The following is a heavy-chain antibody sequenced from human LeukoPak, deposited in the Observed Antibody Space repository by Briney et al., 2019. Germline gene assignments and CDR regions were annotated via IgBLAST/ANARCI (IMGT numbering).Heavy chain of an antibody. J-gene: IGHJ4*02. Sequence: SETLSLTCTVSGGCISSGSYYWSWIRQPAGKGVERIGRIYTSGSTNYNPSLKSRVTMSVDTSKNQFSLKLSSVTAADTAVYYCARSRLGLHGEYYFDYWGQGTLVTVSS. D-gene: IGHD5-24*01. CDR3: ARSRLGLHGEYYFDY. CDR2: IYTSGST. CDR1: GGCISSGSYY. V-gene: IGHV4-61*02.